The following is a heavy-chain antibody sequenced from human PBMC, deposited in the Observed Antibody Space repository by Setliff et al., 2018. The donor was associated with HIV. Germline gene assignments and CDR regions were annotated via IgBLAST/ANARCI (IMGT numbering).Heavy chain of an antibody. CDR3: ATSGYSSSSGGDWFDP. J-gene: IGHJ5*02. Sequence: PSETLSLTCAVYAGSFSDYYWSWIRQPPGKGLEWIGEINHSGSTKYNQSLRSRLTISVDTSKNQFSLKLSSVTVADTAVYYCATSGYSSSSGGDWFDPWGQGTVVT. CDR1: AGSFSDYY. D-gene: IGHD6-6*01. CDR2: INHSGST. V-gene: IGHV4-34*01.